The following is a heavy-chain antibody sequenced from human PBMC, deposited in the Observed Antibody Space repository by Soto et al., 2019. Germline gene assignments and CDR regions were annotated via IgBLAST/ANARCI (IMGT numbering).Heavy chain of an antibody. V-gene: IGHV5-10-1*01. J-gene: IGHJ4*02. CDR1: GYSFAGYW. CDR3: ARQIYDSDTGPNFQYYFDS. Sequence: GESLKISCKGSGYSFAGYWIAWVRQKPGKGLEWMGRIDPSGSQTYYSPSFRGHVTISVTKSITTVFLQWSSLRASDTAMYYCARQIYDSDTGPNFQYYFDSWGQGTPVTVSS. CDR2: IDPSGSQT. D-gene: IGHD3-22*01.